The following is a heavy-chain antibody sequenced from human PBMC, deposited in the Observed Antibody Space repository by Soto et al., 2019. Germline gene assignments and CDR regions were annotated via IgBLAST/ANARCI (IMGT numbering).Heavy chain of an antibody. CDR3: ARELRFLEWLPRRMDV. V-gene: IGHV1-18*01. D-gene: IGHD3-3*01. J-gene: IGHJ6*02. Sequence: ASVKVSCKASGYTFTSYGIRWVRQAPGQGLEWMGWISAYNGNTNYAQKLQGRVTMTTDTSTSTGYMELRSLRSDDTPVYYCARELRFLEWLPRRMDVWGQGTTVTVSS. CDR1: GYTFTSYG. CDR2: ISAYNGNT.